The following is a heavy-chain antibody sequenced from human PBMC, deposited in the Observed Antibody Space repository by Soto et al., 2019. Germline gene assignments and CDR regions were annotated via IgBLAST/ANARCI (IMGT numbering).Heavy chain of an antibody. CDR2: TYYRSKWYF. CDR3: AHIVITYGGVVGDDAFDV. Sequence: SQTLSLTCAISGDSVSSNSAGWNWIRQTPSRGLEWLGRTYYRSKWYFNYAVSVESRITINPDTSKNQVALTMTNMDSVDTGTFYCAHIVITYGGVVGDDAFDVWGQGTVVTVSS. CDR1: GDSVSSNSAG. D-gene: IGHD3-16*02. V-gene: IGHV6-1*01. J-gene: IGHJ3*01.